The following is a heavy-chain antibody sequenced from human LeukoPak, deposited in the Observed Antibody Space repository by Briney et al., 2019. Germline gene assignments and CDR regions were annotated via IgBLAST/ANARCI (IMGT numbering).Heavy chain of an antibody. V-gene: IGHV3-23*01. CDR3: ANRGVGYYYMDV. J-gene: IGHJ6*03. CDR2: ISISGGTT. CDR1: GFTFSDYA. Sequence: GGSLRLSCAVYGFTFSDYAMTWVRQAPGKGLEWVSGISISGGTTYYAESVKGRFTISRDNSESTLYLQMNSLRAEDTAIYFCANRGVGYYYMDVWGKGTTVTVSS. D-gene: IGHD1-26*01.